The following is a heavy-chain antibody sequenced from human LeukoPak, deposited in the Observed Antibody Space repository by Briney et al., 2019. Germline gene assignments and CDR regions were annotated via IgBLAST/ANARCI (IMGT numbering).Heavy chain of an antibody. V-gene: IGHV1-46*01. Sequence: ASVKVSCKASGYTFSNYYMHWVRQAPGQGLEWMGIINPSDGATKYAQKFQDRLTMTGDTSTSTVYMELSSLRSEDTAVYFCARVLAAADSDDRFDPWGQGTLVTVSS. D-gene: IGHD6-13*01. CDR3: ARVLAAADSDDRFDP. J-gene: IGHJ5*02. CDR2: INPSDGAT. CDR1: GYTFSNYY.